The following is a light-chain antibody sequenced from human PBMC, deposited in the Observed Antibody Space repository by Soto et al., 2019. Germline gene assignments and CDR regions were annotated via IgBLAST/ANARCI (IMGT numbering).Light chain of an antibody. Sequence: QSALTQPASVSGSPGQSITISCTGASSDVGSYNLVSWYQQYPGKAPKLMIYEGSKRPSGVSNRFSGSKSGNTASLTISGHQAEDEADYHCCAYAGTNNVVFGGGTKVTVL. J-gene: IGLJ2*01. V-gene: IGLV2-23*01. CDR1: SSDVGSYNL. CDR3: CAYAGTNNVV. CDR2: EGS.